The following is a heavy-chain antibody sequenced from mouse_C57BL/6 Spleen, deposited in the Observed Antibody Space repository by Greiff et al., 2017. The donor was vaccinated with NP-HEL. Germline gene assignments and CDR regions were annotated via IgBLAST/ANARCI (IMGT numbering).Heavy chain of an antibody. CDR1: GYAFSSSW. D-gene: IGHD1-1*01. V-gene: IGHV1-82*01. CDR3: ASYYYGSSYGYAMDY. CDR2: IYPGDGDT. J-gene: IGHJ4*01. Sequence: VQLQQSGPELVKPGASVKISCKASGYAFSSSWMNWVKQRPGKGLEWIGRIYPGDGDTNYNGKFKGKATLTADKSSSTAYMQRSSLTSEDSAVYCCASYYYGSSYGYAMDYWGQGTSVTVSS.